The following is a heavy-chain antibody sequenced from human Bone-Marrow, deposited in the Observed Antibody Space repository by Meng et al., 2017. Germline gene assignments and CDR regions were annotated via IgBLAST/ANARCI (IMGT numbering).Heavy chain of an antibody. CDR1: GFTFSSYW. V-gene: IGHV3-7*01. CDR3: TRDQFDYDSSGFDVDY. CDR2: IKQVGSEK. J-gene: IGHJ4*02. Sequence: GGSLRPSCVASGFTFSSYWMSWVRQAPGKGLEWVANIKQVGSEKYYVDSVKGRFTISRDNAKNSLYLQMNSLRADDTAVYFWTRDQFDYDSSGFDVDYWGQGTLVTVSS. D-gene: IGHD3-22*01.